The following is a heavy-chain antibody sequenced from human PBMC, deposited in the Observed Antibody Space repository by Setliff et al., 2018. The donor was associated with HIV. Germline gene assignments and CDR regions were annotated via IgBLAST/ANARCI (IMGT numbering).Heavy chain of an antibody. CDR2: VYYRGRT. Sequence: SETLSLTCTVSGGSITSSTYYWGWVRQTPGGGLEWIGSVYYRGRTYYNPSLKSRVTISVDTSKNQFSLNLSSVTAAETAVYYCARVGYHGSGRYSFDYWGQGTLVTVSS. D-gene: IGHD3-10*01. CDR3: ARVGYHGSGRYSFDY. CDR1: GGSITSSTYY. J-gene: IGHJ4*02. V-gene: IGHV4-39*01.